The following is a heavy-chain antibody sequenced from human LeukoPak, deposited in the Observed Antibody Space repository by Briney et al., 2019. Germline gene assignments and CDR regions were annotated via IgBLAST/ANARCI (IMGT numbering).Heavy chain of an antibody. CDR1: GFTFSTYV. CDR2: ISINGGNT. CDR3: VRGTGY. V-gene: IGHV3-64D*06. J-gene: IGHJ4*02. Sequence: GGSLRLSCSVSGFTFSTYVMHWVRQAPGKGLEYVSAISINGGNTYYADSVKGRFTISRDNSKNTLYLQMSSLRADDTAVYYCVRGTGYWGQGTLVTVSS.